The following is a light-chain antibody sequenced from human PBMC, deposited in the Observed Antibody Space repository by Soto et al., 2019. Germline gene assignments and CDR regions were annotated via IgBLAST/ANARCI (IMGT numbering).Light chain of an antibody. CDR3: QQRSKWLT. CDR2: DAS. CDR1: QSVSSSY. J-gene: IGKJ4*01. V-gene: IGKV3D-20*02. Sequence: IVLTHSPGTLSLSPWERATLSCRASQSVSSSYLAWYQQKPGQAPRLLIYDASNRATGIPARFSGRGSGTDFTPTISSLEPEDFAVYYCQQRSKWLTFAGGTKV.